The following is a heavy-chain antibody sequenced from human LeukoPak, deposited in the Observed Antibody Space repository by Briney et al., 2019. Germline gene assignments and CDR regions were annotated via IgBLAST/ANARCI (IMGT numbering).Heavy chain of an antibody. D-gene: IGHD2-2*01. V-gene: IGHV3-23*01. CDR2: ISSGGVDT. CDR3: AKPSKYGNFFDY. J-gene: IGHJ4*02. Sequence: GGSLRLSCAVSGFPFSRNSMSWVRKAPGKGLEWISAISSGGVDTFYADSVQGRFIVSRDISKNTLYLQMDSLRADDTAVYYCAKPSKYGNFFDYWGQGTLVTVSS. CDR1: GFPFSRNS.